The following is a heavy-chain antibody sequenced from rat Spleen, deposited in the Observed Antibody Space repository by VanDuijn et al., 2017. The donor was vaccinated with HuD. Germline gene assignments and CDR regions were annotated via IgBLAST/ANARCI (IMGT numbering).Heavy chain of an antibody. CDR1: GFSLSNYG. Sequence: QVQLKESGPGLVQPSQTLSLTCTVSGFSLSNYGVFWVRQPPGQGLEWMGVIWGIGNANYNSALKSRLSISRDTSKSQVFLKMNNLQTEDTAMYFCARSDYSSPYYFDYWGQGVMVTVSS. CDR2: IWGIGNA. J-gene: IGHJ2*01. V-gene: IGHV2S61*01. D-gene: IGHD1-2*01. CDR3: ARSDYSSPYYFDY.